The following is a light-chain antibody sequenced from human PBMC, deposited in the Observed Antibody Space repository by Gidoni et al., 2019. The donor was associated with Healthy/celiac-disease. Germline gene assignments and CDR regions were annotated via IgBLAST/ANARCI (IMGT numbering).Light chain of an antibody. V-gene: IGKV3-15*01. CDR2: GAS. J-gene: IGKJ4*01. CDR1: QGVSSN. CDR3: QQYNNWPPLT. Sequence: EIVMTQSPATLSVSPGERATLSCRASQGVSSNLAWYQQKPGQAPRLLIYGASTRATGIPASFSGSGSGTEFTLTISSLQSEDFAVYYCQQYNNWPPLTFGGGTKVEIK.